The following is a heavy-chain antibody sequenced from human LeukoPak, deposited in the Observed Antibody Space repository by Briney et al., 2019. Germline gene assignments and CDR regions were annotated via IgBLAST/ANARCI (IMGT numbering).Heavy chain of an antibody. Sequence: SSETLSLTCTVSGGSISSGGYYWSWIRQPPGKGLEWIGYIYHSGSTYYNPSLKSRVTISVDRSKNQFSLKLSSVTAADTAVYYCARVRGRGGGRGFDYWGQGTLVTVSS. J-gene: IGHJ4*02. D-gene: IGHD3-10*01. CDR2: IYHSGST. V-gene: IGHV4-30-2*01. CDR1: GGSISSGGYY. CDR3: ARVRGRGGGRGFDY.